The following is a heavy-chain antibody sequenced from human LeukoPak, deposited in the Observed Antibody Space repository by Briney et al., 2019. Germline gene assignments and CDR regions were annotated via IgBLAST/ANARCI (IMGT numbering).Heavy chain of an antibody. CDR3: ARLGYCSSTSCYATNGMDV. J-gene: IGHJ6*02. CDR2: IYYSGST. CDR1: GGSISSGDYY. Sequence: SQTLSLTCTVSGGSISSGDYYWSWIRQPPGKGLEWIGYIYYSGSTYYNPSLKSRVTISVDTSKNQFSLKLSSVTAADPAVYYCARLGYCSSTSCYATNGMDVWGQGTTVTVSS. V-gene: IGHV4-30-4*01. D-gene: IGHD2-2*01.